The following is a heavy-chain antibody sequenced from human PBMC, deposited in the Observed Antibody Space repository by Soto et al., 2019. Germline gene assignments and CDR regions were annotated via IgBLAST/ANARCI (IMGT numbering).Heavy chain of an antibody. CDR3: ARPEVVRGVPHAFDI. J-gene: IGHJ3*02. CDR1: GGSISSYY. Sequence: SETLSLTCTVSGGSISSYYWSWIRQPPGKGLEWIGYIYYSGSTNYNPSLKSRVTISVDTSKNQFSLKLSSVTAADTAVYYCARPEVVRGVPHAFDIWGQGTMVTVSS. D-gene: IGHD3-10*01. CDR2: IYYSGST. V-gene: IGHV4-59*01.